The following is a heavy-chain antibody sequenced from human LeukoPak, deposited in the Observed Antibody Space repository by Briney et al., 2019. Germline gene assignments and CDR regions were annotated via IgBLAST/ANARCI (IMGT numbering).Heavy chain of an antibody. CDR3: ARNGYGPSPNDFVY. J-gene: IGHJ4*01. V-gene: IGHV1-18*01. Sequence: ASVKVSCKGSGYTFTSYGMSWVRQAPGQRLEWMGWISAYNGNTNYAQKLQGRVTMTTDTSTSTAYMELRSLRSDDTAVYYCARNGYGPSPNDFVYCGHGTLVTVSS. CDR2: ISAYNGNT. D-gene: IGHD5-18*01. CDR1: GYTFTSYG.